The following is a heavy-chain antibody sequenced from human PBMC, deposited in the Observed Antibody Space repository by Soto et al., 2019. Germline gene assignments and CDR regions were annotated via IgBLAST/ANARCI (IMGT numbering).Heavy chain of an antibody. J-gene: IGHJ4*02. V-gene: IGHV3-7*01. D-gene: IGHD3-16*01. CDR3: ASPRGGL. CDR1: GFTFRWYW. CDR2: IKQDGSEK. Sequence: VQLVESGGGLVQPGGSLRLSCAASGFTFRWYWMSWVRQAPGKGLQWVANIKQDGSEKYYVDSVKGRFTISRDNAKNSLYLQMNSLRAEDTAVYYCASPRGGLWGQGTLVTVSS.